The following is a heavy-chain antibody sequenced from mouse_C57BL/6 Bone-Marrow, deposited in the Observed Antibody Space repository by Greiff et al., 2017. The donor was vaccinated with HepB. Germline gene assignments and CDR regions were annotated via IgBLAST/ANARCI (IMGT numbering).Heavy chain of an antibody. CDR2: IDPENGDT. J-gene: IGHJ2*01. CDR3: TTFHYYGSSYDFDY. D-gene: IGHD1-1*01. Sequence: VQLQQSGAELVRPGASVKLSCTASGFNIKDDYMHWVKQRPEQGLEWIGWIDPENGDTEYASKFQGKATITADTSSNTAYLQLSSLTSEDTAVYYCTTFHYYGSSYDFDYWGQGTTLTVSS. V-gene: IGHV14-4*01. CDR1: GFNIKDDY.